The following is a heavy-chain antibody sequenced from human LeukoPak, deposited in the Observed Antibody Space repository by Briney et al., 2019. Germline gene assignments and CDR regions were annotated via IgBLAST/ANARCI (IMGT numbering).Heavy chain of an antibody. Sequence: ASVKVSCKASGYTLTSNYIHWVRQAPGQGLEWMGMIYPRDGSTSYAQKFQGRVTVTRDTSTSTVHMELSGLRSEDTAVYYCARDQEGFDYWGQGTLVTVSS. CDR3: ARDQEGFDY. CDR1: GYTLTSNY. J-gene: IGHJ4*02. CDR2: IYPRDGST. V-gene: IGHV1-46*01.